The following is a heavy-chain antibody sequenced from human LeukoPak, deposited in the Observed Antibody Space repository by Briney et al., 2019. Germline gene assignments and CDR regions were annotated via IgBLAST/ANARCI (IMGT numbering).Heavy chain of an antibody. J-gene: IGHJ4*02. CDR1: GFTFSSYA. CDR3: AREEWLDFETIDY. D-gene: IGHD6-19*01. V-gene: IGHV3-21*01. CDR2: ISSSSSYI. Sequence: PGGSLRLSCAASGFTFSSYAMHWVRQAPGKGLEWVSSISSSSSYIYYADSVKGRFTISRDNAKNSLYLQMNSLRAEDTAVYYCAREEWLDFETIDYWGQGTLVTVSS.